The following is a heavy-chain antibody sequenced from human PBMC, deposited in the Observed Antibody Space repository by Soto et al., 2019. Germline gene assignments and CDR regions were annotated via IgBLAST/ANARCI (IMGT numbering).Heavy chain of an antibody. J-gene: IGHJ4*02. CDR3: ARPLYGDHVHY. CDR1: GYTFTSYD. V-gene: IGHV1-8*01. D-gene: IGHD4-17*01. CDR2: MNPNSGNT. Sequence: QVQLVQSGAEVKKPGASVKVSCKASGYTFTSYDINWVRQATGQGLEWMGWMNPNSGNTVYSQNFQGRVTMTRNTSISKAYMELSRMRSEDTDVYYCARPLYGDHVHYWAQGPLVTVSS.